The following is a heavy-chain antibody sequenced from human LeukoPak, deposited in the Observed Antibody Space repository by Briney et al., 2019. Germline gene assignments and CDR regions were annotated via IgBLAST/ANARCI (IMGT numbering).Heavy chain of an antibody. J-gene: IGHJ4*02. CDR1: GDSISSGSYY. Sequence: SQTLSLTCTVSGDSISSGSYYWSWIRQPAGKGLEWIGRIYTSGSTNYNPSLKSRVTISVDTSKNQFSLKLSSVTAADTAVYYCARVGDYALKDWGQGTLVTVSS. V-gene: IGHV4-61*02. D-gene: IGHD3-16*01. CDR2: IYTSGST. CDR3: ARVGDYALKD.